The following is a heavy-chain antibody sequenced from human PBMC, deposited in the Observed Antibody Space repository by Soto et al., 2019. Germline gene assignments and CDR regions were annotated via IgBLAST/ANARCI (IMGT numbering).Heavy chain of an antibody. V-gene: IGHV4-59*12. D-gene: IGHD2-15*01. CDR2: IYYSGST. Sequence: SETLSVTCTVLGGSISSYYWSWIRQPPGKGLEWIGYIYYSGSTNYNPSLKSRVTISVDTSKNQFSLQLDSLTPEDTAVYFCVRLIGNSWLDQWGQGTLVTVSS. CDR1: GGSISSYY. CDR3: VRLIGNSWLDQ. J-gene: IGHJ4*02.